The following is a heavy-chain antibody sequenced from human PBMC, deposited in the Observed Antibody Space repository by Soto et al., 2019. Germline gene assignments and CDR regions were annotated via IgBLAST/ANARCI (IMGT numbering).Heavy chain of an antibody. CDR1: GFTFSDYY. J-gene: IGHJ3*02. V-gene: IGHV3-11*05. CDR2: ISSSSSYT. D-gene: IGHD5-18*01. CDR3: ERVLVDTAMGRAFDI. Sequence: QVQLVESGGGLVKPGGSLRLSCAASGFTFSDYYMSWIRQAPGKGLEWVSYISSSSSYTNYADSVKGRFTISRDNAKNSRYLQMNSLRAEDTAVYYCERVLVDTAMGRAFDIWGQGTMVTVSS.